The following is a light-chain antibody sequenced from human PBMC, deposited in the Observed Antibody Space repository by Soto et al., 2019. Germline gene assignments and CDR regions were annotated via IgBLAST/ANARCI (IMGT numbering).Light chain of an antibody. V-gene: IGLV1-44*01. Sequence: QSVLTQPPSASGTPGQRVTFSCSGSTSNIGSNAVYWYQQLPGTAPKLLIYSNDRRPSGVPDRFSGSKSGTSASLAISGLQSEDEADYYCTAWDDSLNGRLFGGGTKLTVL. CDR1: TSNIGSNA. J-gene: IGLJ2*01. CDR3: TAWDDSLNGRL. CDR2: SND.